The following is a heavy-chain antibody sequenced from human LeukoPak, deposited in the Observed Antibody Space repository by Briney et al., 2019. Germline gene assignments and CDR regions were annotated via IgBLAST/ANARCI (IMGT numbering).Heavy chain of an antibody. CDR3: ATELDTMFFDY. D-gene: IGHD3-10*02. Sequence: GGSLRLSCATSGFNLDRYTIHWIRQDPGKGLEWVSLAGWAGGTTFYSDSVRGRFTISRDSGRKSVYLQMNSLTTDDTALHFCATELDTMFFDYWGQGALVTVSS. V-gene: IGHV3-43*01. J-gene: IGHJ4*02. CDR1: GFNLDRYT. CDR2: AGWAGGTT.